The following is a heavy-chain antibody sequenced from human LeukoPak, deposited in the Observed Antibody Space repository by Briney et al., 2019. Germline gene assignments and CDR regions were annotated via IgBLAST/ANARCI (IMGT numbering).Heavy chain of an antibody. CDR1: GFTFRSFA. V-gene: IGHV3-30*04. Sequence: GRSLRLSCAASGFTFRSFAMHWVRQAPGKGLEWVSIISHDGTNEYYADSVKGRFTISRDNAKKTLYLQMNSLRVEDTAFYYCVQRGGLDYRGQGTLVTVSS. CDR2: ISHDGTNE. J-gene: IGHJ4*02. CDR3: VQRGGLDY. D-gene: IGHD3-16*01.